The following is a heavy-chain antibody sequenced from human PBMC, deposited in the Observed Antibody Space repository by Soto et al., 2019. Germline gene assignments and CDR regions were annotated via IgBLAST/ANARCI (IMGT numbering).Heavy chain of an antibody. J-gene: IGHJ2*01. V-gene: IGHV3-30*18. CDR2: ISYDGDYK. Sequence: QEQLVESGGGVVQPGRSLRLSCEASRCTFSSYGMHWVRQAPGKGLEWVAVISYDGDYKNYADSVKGRFTISRDNSKNTLYLHMNSLRGEDTAVYYCAKGTTVTPWRYLDLWDRGTLVSVSS. D-gene: IGHD4-17*01. CDR3: AKGTTVTPWRYLDL. CDR1: RCTFSSYG.